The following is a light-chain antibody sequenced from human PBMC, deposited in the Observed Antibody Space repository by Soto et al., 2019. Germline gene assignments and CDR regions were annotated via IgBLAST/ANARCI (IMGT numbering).Light chain of an antibody. V-gene: IGLV1-47*01. CDR3: AAWDDSLSGVL. Sequence: QSVLTQPPSASGTPGQRVTLSCSGGSSNIGANFAYWYQQLPGAAPKLLIYRNNQRPSGVPDRFSGSKSGTSGSLAISGLRSEDEAHYYCAAWDDSLSGVLFGGGTKLT. J-gene: IGLJ2*01. CDR1: SSNIGANF. CDR2: RNN.